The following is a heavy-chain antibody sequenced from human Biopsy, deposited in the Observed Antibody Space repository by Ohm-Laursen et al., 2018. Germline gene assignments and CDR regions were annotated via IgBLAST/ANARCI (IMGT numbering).Heavy chain of an antibody. D-gene: IGHD1-26*01. Sequence: SETLSLTCIVSGGSISSYYWNWIRQPPGKGLEWIGYIYYSGSTNYNPSLKSRVTISVDRSKNHFSLELSSVTAADTAVYYCARVGVGAPSIDYFDSWGQGALVTVSS. CDR2: IYYSGST. CDR1: GGSISSYY. J-gene: IGHJ4*02. V-gene: IGHV4-59*01. CDR3: ARVGVGAPSIDYFDS.